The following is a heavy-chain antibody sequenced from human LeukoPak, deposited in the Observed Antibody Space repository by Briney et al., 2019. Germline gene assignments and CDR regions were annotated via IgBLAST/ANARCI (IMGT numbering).Heavy chain of an antibody. CDR3: ARDSTYYYASGSSGPHYFDY. Sequence: PGRSLRLSCAASGFTLSTYAMHWVRQAPGKGLEWVAVISYDGSNTYYADSVKGRFTISRDNSKNTLYLQLNSLRAEDTAVYYCARDSTYYYASGSSGPHYFDYWGQGTLVTVSS. J-gene: IGHJ4*02. CDR1: GFTLSTYA. V-gene: IGHV3-30*01. D-gene: IGHD3-10*01. CDR2: ISYDGSNT.